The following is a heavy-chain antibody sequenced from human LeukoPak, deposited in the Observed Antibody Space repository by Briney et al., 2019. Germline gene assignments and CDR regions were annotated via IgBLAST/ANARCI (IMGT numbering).Heavy chain of an antibody. Sequence: ASVKVSCKASGYTFTGYYMHWVRQAPGQGLEWMGWINPNSGGTNYAQKFQGRVTMTRDTSISTAYMELSRLRSDDTAVYYCARGLMGGYPHFDFWGQGTLVTVSS. CDR1: GYTFTGYY. CDR2: INPNSGGT. V-gene: IGHV1-2*02. J-gene: IGHJ4*02. D-gene: IGHD3-22*01. CDR3: ARGLMGGYPHFDF.